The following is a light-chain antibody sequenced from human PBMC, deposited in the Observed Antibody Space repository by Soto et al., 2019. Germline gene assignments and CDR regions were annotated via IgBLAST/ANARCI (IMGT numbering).Light chain of an antibody. Sequence: EIVLTQSPGTLSLSPGDRATLSCRASQSVSSNYLAWYQQKPGQVPRLLIHGASTRATGIPARFSGSGSGTEFTLTINSLQSEDFAVYYCQQYNNWPRTFGQGTKVDIK. CDR1: QSVSSNY. CDR2: GAS. V-gene: IGKV3-15*01. J-gene: IGKJ1*01. CDR3: QQYNNWPRT.